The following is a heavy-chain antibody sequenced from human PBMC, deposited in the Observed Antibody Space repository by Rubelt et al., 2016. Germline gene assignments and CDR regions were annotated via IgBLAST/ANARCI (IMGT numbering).Heavy chain of an antibody. CDR2: ISYDGSNK. D-gene: IGHD5-12*01. CDR3: ARAYSGYNPY. CDR1: GFTFSSYA. V-gene: IGHV3-30*04. J-gene: IGHJ4*02. Sequence: QVQLVESGGGVVQPGRSLRLSCAASGFTFSSYAMHWVRQAPGKGLEWVAVISYDGSNKYYADSVKGRFTISRDNSKNTLYLQMNRRGAEDTAGYYCARAYSGYNPYWGQGTLVTVSS.